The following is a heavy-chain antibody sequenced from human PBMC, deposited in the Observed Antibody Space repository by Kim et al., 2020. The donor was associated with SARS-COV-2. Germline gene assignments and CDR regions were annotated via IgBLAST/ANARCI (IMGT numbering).Heavy chain of an antibody. CDR3: ARDIEEQQLITPLNWFDP. J-gene: IGHJ5*02. V-gene: IGHV7-4-1*02. Sequence: ASVKVSCKASGYTFTSYAMNWVRQAPGQGLEWMGWINTNTGNPTYAQGFTGRFVFSLDTSVSTAYLQISSLKAEDTAVYYCARDIEEQQLITPLNWFDPWGQGTLVTVSS. CDR2: INTNTGNP. CDR1: GYTFTSYA. D-gene: IGHD6-13*01.